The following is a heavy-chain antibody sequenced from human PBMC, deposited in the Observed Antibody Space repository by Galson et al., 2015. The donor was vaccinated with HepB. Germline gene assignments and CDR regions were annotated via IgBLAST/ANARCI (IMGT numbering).Heavy chain of an antibody. J-gene: IGHJ3*02. CDR1: GFTFDDYA. Sequence: SLRLSCAASGFTFDDYAMHWVRQAPGKGLEWVSGISWNSGSIGYADSVKGRFTISRDNAKNSLYLQMNSLRAEGTALYYCAKDIKRITMIVVIIPDAFDIWGQGTMVTVSS. V-gene: IGHV3-9*01. D-gene: IGHD3-22*01. CDR3: AKDIKRITMIVVIIPDAFDI. CDR2: ISWNSGSI.